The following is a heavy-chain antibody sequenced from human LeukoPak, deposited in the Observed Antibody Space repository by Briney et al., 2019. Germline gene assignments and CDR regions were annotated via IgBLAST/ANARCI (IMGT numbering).Heavy chain of an antibody. V-gene: IGHV4-59*08. J-gene: IGHJ4*02. CDR1: GGSFSGYY. Sequence: SETLSLTCAVYGGSFSGYYWSWIRQPPGKGLEWIGYIYYSGSTNYNPSLKSRVTISVDTSKNQFPLKLSSVTAADTAVYYCARAGGLTTVTTNFDYWGQGTLVTVSS. CDR2: IYYSGST. CDR3: ARAGGLTTVTTNFDY. D-gene: IGHD4-17*01.